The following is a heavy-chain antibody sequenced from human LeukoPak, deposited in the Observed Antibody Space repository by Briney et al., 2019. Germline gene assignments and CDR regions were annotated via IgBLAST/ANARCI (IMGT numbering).Heavy chain of an antibody. CDR1: GFTFSSYS. J-gene: IGHJ4*02. Sequence: GGSLRLSCAASGFTFSSYSMNWVRQAPGKGLEWVSSISSSSSYIYYADSVKGRFTISRDNAKNSLYLQMNSLRAEDTAVYYCARDSVRMGGGWYGDYWGQGTLVTVSS. D-gene: IGHD6-19*01. V-gene: IGHV3-21*01. CDR2: ISSSSSYI. CDR3: ARDSVRMGGGWYGDY.